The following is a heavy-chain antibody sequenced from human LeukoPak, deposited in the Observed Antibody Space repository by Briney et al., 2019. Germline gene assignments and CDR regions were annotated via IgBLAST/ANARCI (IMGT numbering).Heavy chain of an antibody. CDR2: ISSSSSYI. Sequence: GGSLRLSCAASGFTFSSYSMNWVRQAPGKGLEWVSSISSSSSYIYYADSVKGRFTISRDNAKNSLYLQMNSLRAEDTAVYYCARAAEPFNDYAWFDPWGQGTLVTVSS. CDR1: GFTFSSYS. CDR3: ARAAEPFNDYAWFDP. J-gene: IGHJ5*02. D-gene: IGHD4-17*01. V-gene: IGHV3-21*01.